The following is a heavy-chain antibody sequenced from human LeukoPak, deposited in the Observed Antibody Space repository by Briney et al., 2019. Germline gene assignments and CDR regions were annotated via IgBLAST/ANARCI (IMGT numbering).Heavy chain of an antibody. Sequence: ASVKVSCKASGGTFSSYAISWVRQAPGQGLEWMGWISAYNGNPNYAQKLQGRVTMTTDTSTSTAYMELRSLRSDDTAVYYCARTDSENWFDPWGQGTLVTVSS. CDR1: GGTFSSYA. D-gene: IGHD2-21*02. CDR2: ISAYNGNP. CDR3: ARTDSENWFDP. V-gene: IGHV1-18*01. J-gene: IGHJ5*02.